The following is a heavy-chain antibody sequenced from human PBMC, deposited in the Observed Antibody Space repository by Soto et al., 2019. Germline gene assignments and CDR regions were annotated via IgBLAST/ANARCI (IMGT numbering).Heavy chain of an antibody. Sequence: PSETLSLTCTVSGGSISSYNWIWIRQSPGKGLECIGYIHYSGSTNYNPSLKIRVTISVDRSKNQFSLKVSSVTAADTALYFCARAASSGTYLRVSYFDYWAQGTRGTVSS. V-gene: IGHV4-59*01. D-gene: IGHD1-26*01. CDR1: GGSISSYN. J-gene: IGHJ4*02. CDR3: ARAASSGTYLRVSYFDY. CDR2: IHYSGST.